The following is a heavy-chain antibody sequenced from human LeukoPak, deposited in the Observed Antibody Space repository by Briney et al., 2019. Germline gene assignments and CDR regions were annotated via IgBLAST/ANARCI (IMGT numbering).Heavy chain of an antibody. Sequence: SETLSLTCTVSGGSISSYYWSWIRQPPGKGLEWIGYIYYSGSTNYNPSLKSRVTISVDTSKNQFSLKPSSVTAADTAVYYCARVGSFVGQPNVWGQGTLVTVSS. CDR2: IYYSGST. CDR1: GGSISSYY. J-gene: IGHJ4*02. V-gene: IGHV4-59*01. D-gene: IGHD3-10*01. CDR3: ARVGSFVGQPNV.